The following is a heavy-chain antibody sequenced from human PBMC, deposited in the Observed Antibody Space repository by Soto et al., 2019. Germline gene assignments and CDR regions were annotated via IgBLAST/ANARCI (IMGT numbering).Heavy chain of an antibody. CDR2: IRSSSSYI. V-gene: IGHV3-21*01. CDR1: GITFRSRA. CDR3: ARGLNGQMATIPTDY. Sequence: EEQLLESGGDLVQPGGSLRLSCVASGITFRSRAMSWVRQAPGEGLEWVSSIRSSSSYIKYADSVKGRFTISRDNAKNSLYLQMNSLRAEDTAVYYCARGLNGQMATIPTDYWGQGTLVTVSS. J-gene: IGHJ4*02. D-gene: IGHD5-12*01.